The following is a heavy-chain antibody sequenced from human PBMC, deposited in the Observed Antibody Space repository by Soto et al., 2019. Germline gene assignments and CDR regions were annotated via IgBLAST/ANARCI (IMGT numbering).Heavy chain of an antibody. CDR2: INHSGST. Sequence: LSLTCAVYGGSFSGYYWTWIRQPPGTGLEWIGEINHSGSTNYNPSLKSRVTISVDTSKNQFSLNLSSVTAADTAVYYCARVWFGESSWFDPWGHGTLVTVSS. CDR3: ARVWFGESSWFDP. V-gene: IGHV4-34*01. D-gene: IGHD3-10*01. CDR1: GGSFSGYY. J-gene: IGHJ5*02.